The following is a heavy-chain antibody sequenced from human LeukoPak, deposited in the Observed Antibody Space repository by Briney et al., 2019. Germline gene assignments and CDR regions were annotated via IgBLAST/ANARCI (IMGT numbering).Heavy chain of an antibody. V-gene: IGHV3-74*01. Sequence: PGGSLRLSCAASGFTFSSFWMHWVRQVPGKGLVWVSLIDADGKNTTYADSVKGRFTISRDNAKNTLYLQMSSLRAEDTAIYYCVYSGYDWTYYFDWWGQGTLATVSS. CDR1: GFTFSSFW. CDR3: VYSGYDWTYYFDW. D-gene: IGHD5-12*01. J-gene: IGHJ4*02. CDR2: IDADGKNT.